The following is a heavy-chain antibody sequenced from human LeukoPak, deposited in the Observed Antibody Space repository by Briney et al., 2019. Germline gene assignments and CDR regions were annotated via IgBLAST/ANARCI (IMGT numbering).Heavy chain of an antibody. V-gene: IGHV3-33*01. CDR1: GFTFSSYG. CDR2: IWYDGSNK. D-gene: IGHD6-13*01. J-gene: IGHJ4*02. CDR3: ARGGGAAAGIDY. Sequence: GRSLRLSCAAPGFTFSSYGMHWVRQAPGKGLKRVSIIWYDGSNKYYADSVKGRFTISRDNSKNMVYLQMNSLRAEDTAVYYCARGGGAAAGIDYWGQGTLVTVPS.